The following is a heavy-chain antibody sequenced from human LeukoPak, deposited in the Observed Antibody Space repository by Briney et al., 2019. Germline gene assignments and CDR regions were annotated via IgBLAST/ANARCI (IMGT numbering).Heavy chain of an antibody. V-gene: IGHV4-39*07. CDR3: ARAPHFFDTSGSRYYFDY. Sequence: SETLSLTYTVSGGSISSRSYYWGWIRQPPGKGLEWIGSIYYSGSTYYNPSLKSRVTISVDTSNNQFSLQLHSVTAADMAVYFCARAPHFFDTSGSRYYFDYWGQGALVTVSS. J-gene: IGHJ4*02. D-gene: IGHD3-22*01. CDR2: IYYSGST. CDR1: GGSISSRSYY.